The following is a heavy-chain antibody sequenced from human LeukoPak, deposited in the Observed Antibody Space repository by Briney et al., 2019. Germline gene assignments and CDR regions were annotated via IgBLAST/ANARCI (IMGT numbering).Heavy chain of an antibody. J-gene: IGHJ4*02. CDR3: ARDRLGLPVDY. V-gene: IGHV4-31*03. CDR1: GGSISSGGYY. Sequence: SETLSLTCTVSGGSISSGGYYWSWIRQHPGKGLEWIGYIYYSGSTYYNPSLKSRVTISVDTSKNQFSLKLSSVTAADTAVYYCARDRLGLPVDYWGRGTLVTVSS. CDR2: IYYSGST. D-gene: IGHD3-16*01.